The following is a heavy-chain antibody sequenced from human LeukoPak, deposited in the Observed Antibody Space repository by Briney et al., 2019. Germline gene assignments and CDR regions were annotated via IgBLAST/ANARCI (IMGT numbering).Heavy chain of an antibody. J-gene: IGHJ4*02. CDR2: IYYSGST. Sequence: SETLSLTCTVSGGSISSGGYYWSWLRQPPGKGLEWIGYIYYSGSTYYNPSLKSRVTISVDTSKNQFSLKLSSVTAADTAVYYCARDDAGILAYWGQGTLVTVSS. V-gene: IGHV4-31*03. D-gene: IGHD1-26*01. CDR1: GGSISSGGYY. CDR3: ARDDAGILAY.